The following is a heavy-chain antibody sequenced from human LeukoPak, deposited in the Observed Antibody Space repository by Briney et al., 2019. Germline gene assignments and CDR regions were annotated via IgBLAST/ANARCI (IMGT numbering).Heavy chain of an antibody. CDR1: GFTFVAYG. J-gene: IGHJ5*02. CDR3: AKKAGNDYGDQNWFVP. CDR2: IWYDGTNK. Sequence: GRSLRLSCAAAGFTFVAYGMHWGCQAPAQGLAWVAIIWYDGTNKYYTDSVKGRFTISRDNSKNTLYLQLNSLRAEDTDVYYCAKKAGNDYGDQNWFVPWGQGTLVTVSS. D-gene: IGHD4-17*01. V-gene: IGHV3-33*06.